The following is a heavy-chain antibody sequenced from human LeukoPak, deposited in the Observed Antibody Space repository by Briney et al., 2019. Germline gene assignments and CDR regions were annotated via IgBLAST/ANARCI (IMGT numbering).Heavy chain of an antibody. V-gene: IGHV1-69*04. CDR2: IIPIFGIA. CDR3: ARAIEDGYNLDY. D-gene: IGHD5-24*01. CDR1: RGRFNSSA. Sequence: TPVKVFCKVRRGRFNSSAISWVRQATGQPLAWMGRIIPIFGIANYAQKFQGRVTITADKSTSTAYMELSSLRSEDTAVYYCARAIEDGYNLDYWGQGTLVTVSS. J-gene: IGHJ4*02.